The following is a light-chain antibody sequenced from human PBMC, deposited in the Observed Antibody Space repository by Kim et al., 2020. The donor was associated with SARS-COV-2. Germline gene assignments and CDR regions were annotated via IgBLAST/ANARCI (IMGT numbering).Light chain of an antibody. V-gene: IGKV1-5*01. J-gene: IGKJ1*01. CDR1: QSIGNW. CDR3: QQHNDYWT. CDR2: EVS. Sequence: SASVGDRVTITCRASQSIGNWLAWYQQKPGKAPKLLIYEVSTLESGVPSRFSGSGSGTEFTLTINSLQPSDFATYYCQQHNDYWTFGQGTKVEVK.